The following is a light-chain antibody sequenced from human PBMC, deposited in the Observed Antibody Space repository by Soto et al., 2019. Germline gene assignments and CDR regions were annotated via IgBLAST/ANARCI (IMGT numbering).Light chain of an antibody. CDR2: DAS. J-gene: IGKJ1*01. CDR3: QQYYSTPPT. V-gene: IGKV1-5*01. CDR1: QRMTSW. Sequence: PSTLSASVGDIVTITCRASQRMTSWLAWYQQKPGKAPKVLIYDASSLESGVPSRFSGSESGTDFTLTISSLQAEDVAVYYCQQYYSTPPTFGQGTKVDIK.